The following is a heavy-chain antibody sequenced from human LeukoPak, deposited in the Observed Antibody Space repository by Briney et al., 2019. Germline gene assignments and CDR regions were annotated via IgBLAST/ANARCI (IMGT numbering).Heavy chain of an antibody. CDR1: GGTFGSYA. CDR2: IIPIFGTA. Sequence: ASVKVSCKASGGTFGSYAISWVRQAPGQGLEWMGGIIPIFGTANYAQKFQGRVTITADESTSTAYMELSSLRSEDTAVYYCARDRGGYSYDIDYWGQGTLVTVSS. CDR3: ARDRGGYSYDIDY. D-gene: IGHD5-18*01. V-gene: IGHV1-69*13. J-gene: IGHJ4*02.